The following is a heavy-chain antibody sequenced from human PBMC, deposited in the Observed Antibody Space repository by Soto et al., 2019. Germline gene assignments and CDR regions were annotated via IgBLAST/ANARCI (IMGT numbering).Heavy chain of an antibody. V-gene: IGHV5-51*01. CDR2: IYPGDSDT. Sequence: PVESLNISCKGSGYSFTNYWIGWVLHMPGKGLEWMGIIYPGDSDTRYSPSFQGQVIISVDQSISTAYLQWSSLQASDTAMYYCARQDYNYAYFDFWGQGNLVTVSS. J-gene: IGHJ4*02. D-gene: IGHD5-18*01. CDR1: GYSFTNYW. CDR3: ARQDYNYAYFDF.